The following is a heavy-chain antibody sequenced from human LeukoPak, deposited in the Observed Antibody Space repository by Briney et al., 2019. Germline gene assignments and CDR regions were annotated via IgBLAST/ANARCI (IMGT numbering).Heavy chain of an antibody. Sequence: GGSLRLSCAASGFTFDDYAMHWVRQAPGKGLEWVSGISWNSGSRGYADSVKGRFTISRDNAKNSLYLQMNSLRAEDTALCYCAKNAGGWYYFDYWGQGTLVTVSS. CDR2: ISWNSGSR. CDR1: GFTFDDYA. CDR3: AKNAGGWYYFDY. V-gene: IGHV3-9*01. D-gene: IGHD6-19*01. J-gene: IGHJ4*02.